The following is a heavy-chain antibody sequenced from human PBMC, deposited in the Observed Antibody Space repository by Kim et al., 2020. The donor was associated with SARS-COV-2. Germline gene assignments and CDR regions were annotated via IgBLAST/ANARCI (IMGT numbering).Heavy chain of an antibody. D-gene: IGHD3-10*01. V-gene: IGHV3-7*01. CDR2: DK. Sequence: DKNHVDAVRGRFTNTRDDDKNSLYLQMTSLRAEDTAVYYCARGGASGTFFYWGQGSLVTVSS. CDR3: ARGGASGTFFY. J-gene: IGHJ4*02.